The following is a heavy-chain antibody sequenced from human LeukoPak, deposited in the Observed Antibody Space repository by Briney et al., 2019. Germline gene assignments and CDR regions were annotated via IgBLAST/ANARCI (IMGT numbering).Heavy chain of an antibody. J-gene: IGHJ4*02. D-gene: IGHD2/OR15-2a*01. V-gene: IGHV1-69*04. CDR1: GGTFSSYA. CDR2: IIPILGIA. CDR3: ARDAPAFSETASFDY. Sequence: SVKVSCKASGGTFSSYAISWVRQAPGQGLEWMGRIIPILGIANCAQKFQGRVTITADKSTSTAYMELSSLRSEDTAVYYCARDAPAFSETASFDYWGQGTLVTVSS.